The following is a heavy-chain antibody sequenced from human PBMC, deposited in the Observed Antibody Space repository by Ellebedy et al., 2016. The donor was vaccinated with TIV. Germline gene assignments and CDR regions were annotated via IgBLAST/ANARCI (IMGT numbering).Heavy chain of an antibody. J-gene: IGHJ4*02. Sequence: AASVKVSCKASGYTFTGYYMHWVRQAPGQGLEWMGWIHPNSGDTIYAQKFQDRVTLTRDTSINKAYMELSRLRSDDTAVYYCARNGVSGWSDFDYWGQGTLVTVSS. CDR1: GYTFTGYY. D-gene: IGHD6-19*01. V-gene: IGHV1-2*02. CDR3: ARNGVSGWSDFDY. CDR2: IHPNSGDT.